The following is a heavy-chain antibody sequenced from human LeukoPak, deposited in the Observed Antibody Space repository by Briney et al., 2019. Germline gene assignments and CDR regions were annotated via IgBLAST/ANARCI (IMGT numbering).Heavy chain of an antibody. V-gene: IGHV1-8*01. J-gene: IGHJ6*03. D-gene: IGHD2-15*01. Sequence: ASVKVSCKASGYTFTTYHINWVRQAPGQGLEWMGWMNPDSGNTGYAQKFQGRVTVTRDTSISTAYMELSSLRSEDTAVYYCARGPRHYSSHYYYYMDVWGKGTTVTVSS. CDR1: GYTFTTYH. CDR3: ARGPRHYSSHYYYYMDV. CDR2: MNPDSGNT.